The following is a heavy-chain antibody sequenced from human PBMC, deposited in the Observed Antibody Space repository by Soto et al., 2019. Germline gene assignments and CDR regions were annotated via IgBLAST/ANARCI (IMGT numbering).Heavy chain of an antibody. J-gene: IGHJ5*02. CDR1: GYTFTSYG. D-gene: IGHD3-3*01. Sequence: ASVKVSCKASGYTFTSYGISWVRQAPGQGLEWMGWISAYNGNTNYAQKLQGRVTMTTDTSTSTAYMELRSLRSDDTAVYYCARGATRITIFGVVNMEDWFDPWGQGTLVTVSS. CDR2: ISAYNGNT. V-gene: IGHV1-18*04. CDR3: ARGATRITIFGVVNMEDWFDP.